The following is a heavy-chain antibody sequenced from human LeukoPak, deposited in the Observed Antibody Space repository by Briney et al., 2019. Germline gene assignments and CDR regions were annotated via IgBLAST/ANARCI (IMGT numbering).Heavy chain of an antibody. CDR3: ARENLGSSTSAFDAFDI. CDR2: ISSSGSTI. V-gene: IGHV3-48*03. CDR1: GFTFSSYE. Sequence: GGSLRLSCAASGFTFSSYEMNWVRQAPGKGLEWVSYISSSGSTIYYADSVKGRFTISRDNAKNSLYLQMNSLRAEDTAVYYCARENLGSSTSAFDAFDIWGQGTMVTVSS. D-gene: IGHD2-2*01. J-gene: IGHJ3*02.